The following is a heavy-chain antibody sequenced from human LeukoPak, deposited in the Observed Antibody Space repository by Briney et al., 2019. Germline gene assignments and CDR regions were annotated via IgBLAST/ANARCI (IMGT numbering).Heavy chain of an antibody. J-gene: IGHJ4*02. CDR2: MNPNSGNT. D-gene: IGHD1-7*01. CDR1: GYTFTSYD. V-gene: IGHV1-8*01. Sequence: ASVKVSCKASGYTFTSYDINWVRQATGQGLEWMGWMNPNSGNTGYAQKFQGRVTMTRNTSISTAYMELSSLRSEDTAVYYCARAPSITGTTPPGYWGQGTLVTVAS. CDR3: ARAPSITGTTPPGY.